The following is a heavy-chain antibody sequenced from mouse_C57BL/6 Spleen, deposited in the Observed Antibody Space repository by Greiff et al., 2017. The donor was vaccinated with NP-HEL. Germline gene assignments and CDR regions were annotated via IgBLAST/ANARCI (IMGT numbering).Heavy chain of an antibody. V-gene: IGHV3-6*01. D-gene: IGHD1-1*01. CDR3: ARDYYGSAPWFAY. Sequence: EVKLVESGPGLVKPSQSLSLTCSVTGYSITSGYYWNWIRQFPGNNLEWMGYISYDGSNNYNPSLKNRISITRDTSKNQFFLKLKSVTTEDTATYYCARDYYGSAPWFAYWGQGTLVTVSA. J-gene: IGHJ3*01. CDR1: GYSITSGYY. CDR2: ISYDGSN.